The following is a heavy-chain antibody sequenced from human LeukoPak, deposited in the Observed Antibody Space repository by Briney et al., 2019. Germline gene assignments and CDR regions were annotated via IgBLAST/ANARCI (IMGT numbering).Heavy chain of an antibody. D-gene: IGHD6-19*01. Sequence: GGSLRLSCAASGFTVSSNYMSWVRQAPGKGLEWVSAISGSGGSTYYADSVKGRFTISRDNSKNTLYLQMNSLRAEDTAVYYCARGGGGWSYYFDYWGQGTLVTVSS. J-gene: IGHJ4*02. CDR1: GFTVSSNY. V-gene: IGHV3-66*01. CDR2: ISGSGGST. CDR3: ARGGGGWSYYFDY.